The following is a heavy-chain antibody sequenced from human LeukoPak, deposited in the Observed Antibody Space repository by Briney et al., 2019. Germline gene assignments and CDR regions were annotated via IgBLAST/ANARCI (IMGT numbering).Heavy chain of an antibody. J-gene: IGHJ3*02. Sequence: PGGSLRLSCAVSGITLSNYGMSWVRQTPRKGLEWVAGISGSGGSTSYADSVKGRFTISRDNPKNTLYLEMNSLRAEDTAVYYCATAHCGGDCYNAFDIWGQGTMVTVSS. D-gene: IGHD2-21*02. CDR1: GITLSNYG. V-gene: IGHV3-23*01. CDR3: ATAHCGGDCYNAFDI. CDR2: ISGSGGST.